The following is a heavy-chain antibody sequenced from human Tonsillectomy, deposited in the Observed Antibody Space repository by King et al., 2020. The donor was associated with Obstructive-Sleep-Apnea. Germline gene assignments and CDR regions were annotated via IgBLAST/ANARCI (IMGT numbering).Heavy chain of an antibody. V-gene: IGHV4-34*01. J-gene: IGHJ5*02. D-gene: IGHD3-10*01. Sequence: VQLQQWGAGLLKPSETLSLTCAVYGGSFSGYYWSWIRQPPGKGLEWIGEINHSGSTNYNPSLKSRVTISVDTSKNQFSLKLSSVTAADTAVYYCARVGYYGSGAAPWGQGTLVTVSS. CDR2: INHSGST. CDR1: GGSFSGYY. CDR3: ARVGYYGSGAAP.